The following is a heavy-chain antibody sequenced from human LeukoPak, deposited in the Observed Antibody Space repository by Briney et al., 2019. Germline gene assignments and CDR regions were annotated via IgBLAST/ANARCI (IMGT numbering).Heavy chain of an antibody. J-gene: IGHJ6*02. CDR2: ISYDGSNK. D-gene: IGHD2-21*01. V-gene: IGHV3-30*18. CDR3: AKGDHYYGMDV. CDR1: GFTFSSYG. Sequence: WGSLRLSCAASGFTFSSYGMHWVRQAPGKGLEWVAVISYDGSNKYYADSVKGRFTISRDNSKNTLYLQMNSLRAEDTAVYYCAKGDHYYGMDVWGQGTTVTVSS.